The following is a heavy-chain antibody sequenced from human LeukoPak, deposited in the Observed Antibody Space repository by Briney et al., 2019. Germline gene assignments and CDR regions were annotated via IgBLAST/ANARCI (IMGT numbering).Heavy chain of an antibody. J-gene: IGHJ3*02. Sequence: DSVKGRFTISRDNAKNSLYLQMNSLRAEDTAVYYCARADIVATTTDAFDIWGQGTMVTVSS. D-gene: IGHD5-12*01. CDR3: ARADIVATTTDAFDI. V-gene: IGHV3-7*03.